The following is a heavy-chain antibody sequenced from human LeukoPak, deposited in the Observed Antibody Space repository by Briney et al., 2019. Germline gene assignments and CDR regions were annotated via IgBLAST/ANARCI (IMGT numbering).Heavy chain of an antibody. J-gene: IGHJ4*02. CDR1: GYTFTGYY. CDR2: INPNSGGT. V-gene: IGHV1-2*02. Sequence: ASVKVSCKASGYTFTGYYMHWVRQAPGQGLEWTGWINPNSGGTNYAQKFQGRVTMTRDTSISTAYMELSRLRSDDTAVYYCASLVGNYGYFDYWGQGTLVTVSS. CDR3: ASLVGNYGYFDY. D-gene: IGHD3-16*01.